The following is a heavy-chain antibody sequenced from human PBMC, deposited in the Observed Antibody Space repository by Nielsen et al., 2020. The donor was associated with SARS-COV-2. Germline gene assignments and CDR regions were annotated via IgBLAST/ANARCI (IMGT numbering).Heavy chain of an antibody. CDR1: GYTFTSYD. J-gene: IGHJ3*02. Sequence: ASVKVSCKASGYTFTSYDINWVRQAPGQGLEWMGGIIPIFGTANYAQKLQGRVTMTTDTSTSTAYMELRSLRSDDTAVYYCAKSGYYYDSSGQRAFDIWGQGTMVTVSS. CDR3: AKSGYYYDSSGQRAFDI. V-gene: IGHV1-18*01. D-gene: IGHD3-22*01. CDR2: IIPIFGTA.